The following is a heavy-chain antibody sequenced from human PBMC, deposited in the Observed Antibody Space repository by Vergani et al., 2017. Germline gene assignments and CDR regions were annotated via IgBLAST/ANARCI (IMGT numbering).Heavy chain of an antibody. J-gene: IGHJ4*02. CDR1: GDSVISTDYH. Sequence: QVQLQESGPGLVKPSETLYLTCTVSGDSVISTDYHWGWIRQPPGKGLEWIGSMDYSGSTPDNPSLESRISISFETPKNQFSLRLTSVTAADTAVYYCASKRGACRAAYCHSYDFWGPGTLVGVSS. V-gene: IGHV4-39*01. CDR3: ASKRGACRAAYCHSYDF. D-gene: IGHD2-15*01. CDR2: MDYSGST.